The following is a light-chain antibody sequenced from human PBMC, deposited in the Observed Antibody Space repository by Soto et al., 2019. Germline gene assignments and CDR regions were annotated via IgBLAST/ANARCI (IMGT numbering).Light chain of an antibody. CDR2: GAS. V-gene: IGKV3-15*01. J-gene: IGKJ4*01. Sequence: IVMTQSPATLSVSPGERATLSCRASQSVSSNLAWYQQKPGQAPRLLMYGASTRATGIPARFSGSGSGTEFTLTISSLQSEDFAVYYCHQYHKWPSFTFGGGTKVEIK. CDR3: HQYHKWPSFT. CDR1: QSVSSN.